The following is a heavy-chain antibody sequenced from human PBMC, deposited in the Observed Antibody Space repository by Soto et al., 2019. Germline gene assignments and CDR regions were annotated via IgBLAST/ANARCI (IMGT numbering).Heavy chain of an antibody. J-gene: IGHJ4*02. CDR2: ISYDGSNK. V-gene: IGHV3-30-3*01. CDR3: ARSVLSYYDSSGSWDY. CDR1: GFTFSSYA. D-gene: IGHD3-22*01. Sequence: QVQLVESGGGVVQPGRSLRLSCAASGFTFSSYAMHWVRQAPGKGLEWVAVISYDGSNKYYADSVKGRFTISRDNSKNTLYLQMNSLRAEDTAVYYCARSVLSYYDSSGSWDYWGQGTLVTVAS.